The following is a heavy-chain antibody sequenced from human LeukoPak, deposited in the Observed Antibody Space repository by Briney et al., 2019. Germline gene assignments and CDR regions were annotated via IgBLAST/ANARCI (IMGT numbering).Heavy chain of an antibody. CDR3: ARGWDYYYYGMDV. Sequence: GGSLRLSCAASGFTFSSYAMSWVRQAPGKGLEWVSAISGSGGSTYYADSAKGRFTISRDNSKNTLYLQMNSLRAEDTAVYYCARGWDYYYYGMDVWGQGTTVTVSS. J-gene: IGHJ6*02. CDR1: GFTFSSYA. CDR2: ISGSGGST. D-gene: IGHD6-13*01. V-gene: IGHV3-23*01.